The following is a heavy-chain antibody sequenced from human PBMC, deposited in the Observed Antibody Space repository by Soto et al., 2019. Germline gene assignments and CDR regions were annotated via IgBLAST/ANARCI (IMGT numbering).Heavy chain of an antibody. CDR3: ARELITGTTRGDAFDI. Sequence: ASVKVSCKASGYTFTGYYMHWVRQAPGQGLEWMGWINPNSGGTNYAQRFQGRVTMTRDTSISTAYMELSRLRSDDTAVYYCARELITGTTRGDAFDIWGQGTMVTVSS. D-gene: IGHD1-7*01. V-gene: IGHV1-2*02. CDR2: INPNSGGT. CDR1: GYTFTGYY. J-gene: IGHJ3*02.